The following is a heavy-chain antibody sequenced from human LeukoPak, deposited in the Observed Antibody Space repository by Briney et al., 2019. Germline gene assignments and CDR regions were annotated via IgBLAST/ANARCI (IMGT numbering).Heavy chain of an antibody. CDR2: IYTSGST. CDR3: ARQPGTGGINL. J-gene: IGHJ4*02. D-gene: IGHD3-16*01. CDR1: GGSISSYI. Sequence: PSETLSLTCSVSGGSISSYIWSWIRQPPGKGLEWIGYIYTSGSTDYNPSLKSRVTISVDRSKNQFSLKLNSVTAADTAFYYCARQPGTGGINLWGQGTLVTVSS. V-gene: IGHV4-4*09.